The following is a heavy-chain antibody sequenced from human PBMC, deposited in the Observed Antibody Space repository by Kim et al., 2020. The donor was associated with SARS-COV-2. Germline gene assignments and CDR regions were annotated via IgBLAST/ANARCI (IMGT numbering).Heavy chain of an antibody. Sequence: KGRFTISRDNAKNSLYLQMNSLRAEDTAVYYCARGGTVVRGVIISVYFQHWGQGTLVTVSS. J-gene: IGHJ1*01. D-gene: IGHD3-10*01. CDR3: ARGGTVVRGVIISVYFQH. V-gene: IGHV3-11*05.